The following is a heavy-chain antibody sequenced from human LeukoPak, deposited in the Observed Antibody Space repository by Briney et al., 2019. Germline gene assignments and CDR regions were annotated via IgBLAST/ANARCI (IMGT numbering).Heavy chain of an antibody. CDR2: IDYSGSA. Sequence: SETLSLTCTVSGGSISTYYWSWIRQPPGKGLEWIGYIDYSGSANFNPSLKSRVTISVDTSKNQFSLRLSSVTAADTAVYYCARFYGDYVYYFDYWGQGTLVTVSS. D-gene: IGHD4-17*01. V-gene: IGHV4-59*01. CDR1: GGSISTYY. J-gene: IGHJ4*02. CDR3: ARFYGDYVYYFDY.